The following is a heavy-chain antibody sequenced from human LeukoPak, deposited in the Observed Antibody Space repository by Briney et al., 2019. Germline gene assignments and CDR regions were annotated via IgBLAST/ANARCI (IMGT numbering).Heavy chain of an antibody. CDR3: ASRSGRNYYGMDV. J-gene: IGHJ6*02. CDR2: AYYSGST. Sequence: SETLSLTCTVSGGSISSYYWSWIRQPPGKALEWLGYAYYSGSTNYNPSLKTRLTISVDTSKAQFSLTLSSVTAADTAIYYCASRSGRNYYGMDVWGQGTTVIVSS. V-gene: IGHV4-59*01. D-gene: IGHD3-10*01. CDR1: GGSISSYY.